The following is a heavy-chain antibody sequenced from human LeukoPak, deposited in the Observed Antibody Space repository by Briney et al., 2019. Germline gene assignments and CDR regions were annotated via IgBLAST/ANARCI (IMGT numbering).Heavy chain of an antibody. CDR2: IIPIFGTA. Sequence: ASVKVSCKASGYTFTSYYMHWVRQAPGEGLEWMGGIIPIFGTANYAQKFQGRVTITADESTSTAYMELSSLRSEDTAVYYCARDLEAAAAFNWGQGTPVTVSS. CDR3: ARDLEAAAAFN. V-gene: IGHV1-69*13. CDR1: GYTFTSYY. D-gene: IGHD6-13*01. J-gene: IGHJ4*02.